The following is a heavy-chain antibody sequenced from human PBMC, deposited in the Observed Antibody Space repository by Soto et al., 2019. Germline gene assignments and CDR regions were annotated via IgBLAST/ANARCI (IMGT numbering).Heavy chain of an antibody. D-gene: IGHD6-6*01. J-gene: IGHJ4*02. CDR1: GFTFSSYA. V-gene: IGHV3-23*01. CDR2: ISGSDDST. CDR3: AKRSSSSIFDY. Sequence: EVQLLESGGGLVQPGESLRLSCAASGFTFSSYAMSWVRQAPGKGLEWVSVISGSDDSTYYADSVKGRFTIARYNSKNTMYLQMNSLRVEDTAVYYCAKRSSSSIFDYWGQGTLVSVSS.